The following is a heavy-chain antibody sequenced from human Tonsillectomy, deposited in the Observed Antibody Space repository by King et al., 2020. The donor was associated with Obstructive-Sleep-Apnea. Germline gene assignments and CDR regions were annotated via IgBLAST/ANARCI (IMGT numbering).Heavy chain of an antibody. CDR2: IYYSGST. Sequence: VQLQESGPGLVKPSQTLSLTCTVSGGSISSGDYYWNWIRQPPGKGLEWIGYIYYSGSTYYNPSLKSRVTISLDTSKNQFSLKVNSMTDADTAVYYCARKGKWLQSLPFDYWGQGTLLTVSA. CDR1: GGSISSGDYY. V-gene: IGHV4-30-4*01. CDR3: ARKGKWLQSLPFDY. J-gene: IGHJ4*02. D-gene: IGHD5-24*01.